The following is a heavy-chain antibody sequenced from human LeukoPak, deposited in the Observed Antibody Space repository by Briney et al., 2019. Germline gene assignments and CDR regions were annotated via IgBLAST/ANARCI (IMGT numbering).Heavy chain of an antibody. J-gene: IGHJ4*02. D-gene: IGHD5-12*01. V-gene: IGHV3-23*01. Sequence: GGSLRLSCVASGFTFSSYAMSWVRQPPGGGLEWFSTLSSSGGNTYSADSVKGRFTISRDNSKHTLYLQMNSLSAEDSAVYYCAKDGLPTNSGYSGSGFDSWGQGTLVTVSS. CDR1: GFTFSSYA. CDR3: AKDGLPTNSGYSGSGFDS. CDR2: LSSSGGNT.